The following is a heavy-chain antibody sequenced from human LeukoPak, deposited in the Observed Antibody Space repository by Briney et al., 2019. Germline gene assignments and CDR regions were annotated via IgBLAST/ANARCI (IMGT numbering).Heavy chain of an antibody. V-gene: IGHV3-23*01. CDR1: GFTFSSYA. CDR3: AKCGGDYVYDHWFDP. CDR2: ISGSGGST. D-gene: IGHD4-17*01. J-gene: IGHJ5*02. Sequence: PGGSLRLSCAASGFTFSSYAMSWVRQAPGKGLEWVSAISGSGGSTYYADSVKGRYTISRDNSKNTLYLQMNSLRAEDTAVYYCAKCGGDYVYDHWFDPWGQGTLVTVSS.